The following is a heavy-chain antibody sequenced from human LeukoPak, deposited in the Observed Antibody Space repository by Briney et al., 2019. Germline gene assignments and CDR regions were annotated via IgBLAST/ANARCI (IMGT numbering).Heavy chain of an antibody. J-gene: IGHJ4*02. CDR3: AREGGDGDYERYYFDY. V-gene: IGHV1-46*01. D-gene: IGHD4-17*01. CDR1: GYTFTSYY. Sequence: ASVKVSCKASGYTFTSYYMHWVRQAPGQGLEWMGIINPSGGSTSYAQKFQGRVTMTRDTSTSTVYMELSSLRSEDTAVYYYAREGGDGDYERYYFDYWGQGTLVTVSS. CDR2: INPSGGST.